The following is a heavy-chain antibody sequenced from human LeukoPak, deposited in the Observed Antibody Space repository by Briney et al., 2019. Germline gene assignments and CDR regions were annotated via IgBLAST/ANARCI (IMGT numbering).Heavy chain of an antibody. CDR2: INPSSGGT. D-gene: IGHD4-17*01. V-gene: IGHV1-2*02. J-gene: IGHJ3*02. Sequence: ASVKVSCKASGYTFTDYYMHWVRQAPGQGLKWMGWINPSSGGTNYAQKFQGRVTLTRDTSISTAYMELSSLRSDDTAVYYCARDTYGDRNKYAFDIRGQGTMVTVSS. CDR1: GYTFTDYY. CDR3: ARDTYGDRNKYAFDI.